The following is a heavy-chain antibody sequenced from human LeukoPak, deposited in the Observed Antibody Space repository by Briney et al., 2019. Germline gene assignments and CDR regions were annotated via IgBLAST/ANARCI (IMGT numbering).Heavy chain of an antibody. J-gene: IGHJ6*03. D-gene: IGHD3-10*01. CDR3: ARTTMVRGTYYMDV. CDR2: IHYSGST. CDR1: GGSINSYY. V-gene: IGHV4-59*01. Sequence: SETLSLTCTVSGGSINSYYWSWIRQPPGKGLQWIGCIHYSGSTNYNPSLKSRVTISVDTSKNQFSLKLSSVTAADTAVYCCARTTMVRGTYYMDVWGKRTTVTISS.